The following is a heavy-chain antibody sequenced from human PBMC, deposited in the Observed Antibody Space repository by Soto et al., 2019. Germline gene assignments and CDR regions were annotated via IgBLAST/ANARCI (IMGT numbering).Heavy chain of an antibody. Sequence: EVQLLESGGGLAQPGGSLRLSCAASGFTFSSYPMSWVRQAPGQGLEWVSGIVASGGITYYAASVKGRFTISRDNSTNTLYLQMKSLRAEDTAVYYCAKNSAATIRVGYDYWGQGTLVTVSS. D-gene: IGHD5-12*01. CDR1: GFTFSSYP. CDR3: AKNSAATIRVGYDY. V-gene: IGHV3-23*01. CDR2: IVASGGIT. J-gene: IGHJ4*02.